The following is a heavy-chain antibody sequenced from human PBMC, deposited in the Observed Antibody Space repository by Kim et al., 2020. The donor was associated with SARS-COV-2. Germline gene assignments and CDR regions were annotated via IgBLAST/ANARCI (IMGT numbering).Heavy chain of an antibody. CDR2: INPNNGDT. CDR3: ARDGVIFGVVTPRFY. Sequence: ASVKVSCKASGYTFTGYYMLWVRQAPGQGLEWMGRINPNNGDTNYAQNFQGRVTLTRDTSITTAYMVVSRLRSDDTAVYYCARDGVIFGVVTPRFYWGQGTVVTVSS. D-gene: IGHD3-3*01. CDR1: GYTFTGYY. V-gene: IGHV1-2*06. J-gene: IGHJ4*02.